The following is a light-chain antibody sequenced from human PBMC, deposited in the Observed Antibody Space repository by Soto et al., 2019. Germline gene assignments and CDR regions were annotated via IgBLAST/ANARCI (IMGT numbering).Light chain of an antibody. V-gene: IGLV2-14*03. CDR3: VSYTSSTTYV. J-gene: IGLJ1*01. Sequence: QSALTQPASASDSPGQSITISCTGASSDVGGSNFVSWYQQHPGKPPKLIIYDVANRPSGVSNRFSGSKSGSTASLIISRLQTEDEADYSCVSYTSSTTYVFGTGTKVTV. CDR2: DVA. CDR1: SSDVGGSNF.